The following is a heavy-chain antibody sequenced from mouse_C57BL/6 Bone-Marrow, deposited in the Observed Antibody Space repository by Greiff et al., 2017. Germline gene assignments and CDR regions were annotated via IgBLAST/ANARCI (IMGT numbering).Heavy chain of an antibody. CDR3: TTRGYYYGSSYAGFAY. CDR1: GFNIKDDY. CDR2: IDPENGDT. Sequence: VQLKESGAELVRPGASVKLSCTASGFNIKDDYMHWVKQRPEQGLEWIGWIDPENGDTEYASKFQGKATITADTSSNTAYLQLSSLTSEDTAVYYFTTRGYYYGSSYAGFAYWGQGTLVTVSA. J-gene: IGHJ3*01. V-gene: IGHV14-4*01. D-gene: IGHD1-1*01.